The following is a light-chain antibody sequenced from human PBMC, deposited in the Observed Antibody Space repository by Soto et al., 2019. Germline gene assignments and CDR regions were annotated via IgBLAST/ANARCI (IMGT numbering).Light chain of an antibody. V-gene: IGKV1-39*01. CDR3: QQSLGIPYT. CDR2: AAS. CDR1: QTIRTY. Sequence: DIQMTQSPSALSASVGDRVTITCRASQTIRTYLNWYQQKPGKAPKLLIYAASTLQSGVPSRFSGSGSGTDFTLTISSLQPEDFATYYFQQSLGIPYTFGQGTRLEIK. J-gene: IGKJ2*01.